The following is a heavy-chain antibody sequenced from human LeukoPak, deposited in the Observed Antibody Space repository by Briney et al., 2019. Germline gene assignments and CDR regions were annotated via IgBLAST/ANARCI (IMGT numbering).Heavy chain of an antibody. CDR2: INQDGSQK. V-gene: IGHV3-7*03. CDR1: GFTFSSYW. D-gene: IGHD4-17*01. CDR3: ARDWFDGDYDRFDY. J-gene: IGHJ4*02. Sequence: GGYLRLSCAVSGFTFSSYWMSWFRQAPGKGXXXXXXINQDGSQKFSVDSVKGRFTISRDNAKNSLSLQMNSLRVEDTAVYYCARDWFDGDYDRFDYWGQGTLVTVSS.